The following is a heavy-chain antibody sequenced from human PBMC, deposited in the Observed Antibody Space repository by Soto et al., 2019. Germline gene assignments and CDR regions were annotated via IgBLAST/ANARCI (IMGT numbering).Heavy chain of an antibody. CDR2: INSGSTSV. CDR1: GFDFNSYS. CDR3: TSSRSPDAY. D-gene: IGHD2-2*01. J-gene: IGHJ4*02. V-gene: IGHV3-48*01. Sequence: GGSLRLSCVASGFDFNSYSMNWVRQAPGKGLEWISYINSGSTSVFYADSVKGRFTISRDNAKNSLYLQMNSLRAEDTAVYYCTSSRSPDAYWGQGTLVTVSS.